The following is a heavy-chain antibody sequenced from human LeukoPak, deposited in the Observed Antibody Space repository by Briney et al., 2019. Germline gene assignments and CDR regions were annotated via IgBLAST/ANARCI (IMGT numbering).Heavy chain of an antibody. CDR1: GFTLTNFG. V-gene: IGHV1-18*01. D-gene: IGHD3-16*01. CDR3: ARGADTFGGLHTSH. J-gene: IGHJ4*02. CDR2: ISIYNGNT. Sequence: ASVKVSCKASGFTLTNFGITWVRQAPGQGLEWMGWISIYNGNTDYPQKFQGRVTMTTDTSTSTAYMELRSLRSDDTAVYYCARGADTFGGLHTSHWGQGTLVTVSS.